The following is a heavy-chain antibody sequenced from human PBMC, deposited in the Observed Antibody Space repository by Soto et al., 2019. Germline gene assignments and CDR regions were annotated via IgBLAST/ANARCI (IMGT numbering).Heavy chain of an antibody. Sequence: QVQLLESGGVVVQPGRSLRLSCTASGFTFSDYAMHWVRQAPGKGLEWVAVMSHDGIAKYHEDSVKGRLTISRDNSKNTLYLQISRLRTEDTAVYSCAKDGESGSGGLYRDFDSWGQGTLVTVSS. CDR3: AKDGESGSGGLYRDFDS. CDR2: MSHDGIAK. J-gene: IGHJ4*02. V-gene: IGHV3-30*18. CDR1: GFTFSDYA. D-gene: IGHD6-19*01.